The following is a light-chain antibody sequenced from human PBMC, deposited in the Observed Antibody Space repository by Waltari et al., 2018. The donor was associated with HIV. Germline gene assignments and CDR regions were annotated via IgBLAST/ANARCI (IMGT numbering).Light chain of an antibody. CDR1: HGVNIN. Sequence: EILITQSPAPLSVSPGDTAPLSCRASHGVNINLAWYQQKPGQASTRLIYTASTGATAIPARFRGSAAETEFSLTVTRLQCEEWTIYYCQQYKNLLYPLGQGTKLEI. V-gene: IGKV3-15*01. J-gene: IGKJ2*01. CDR2: TAS. CDR3: QQYKNLLYP.